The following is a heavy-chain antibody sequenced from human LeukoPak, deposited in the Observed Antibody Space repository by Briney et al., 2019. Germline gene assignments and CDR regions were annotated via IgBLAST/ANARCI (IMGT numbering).Heavy chain of an antibody. V-gene: IGHV4-39*07. Sequence: SETLSLTCTVSGGSISSSSYYWGWIRQPPGKGLEWIGSIYYSGSTYYNPSLKSRVTISVDTSKNQFSLKLSSVTAADTAVYYCARDNSSSWYGYYYYYMDVWGKGTTVTVSS. D-gene: IGHD6-13*01. J-gene: IGHJ6*03. CDR2: IYYSGST. CDR1: GGSISSSSYY. CDR3: ARDNSSSWYGYYYYYMDV.